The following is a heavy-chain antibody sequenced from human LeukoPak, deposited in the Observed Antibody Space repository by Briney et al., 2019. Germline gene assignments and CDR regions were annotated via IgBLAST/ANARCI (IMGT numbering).Heavy chain of an antibody. D-gene: IGHD2-2*01. Sequence: SETLSLTCAVYGGSFSGYYWSWIRQPPGKGQEWIGEINHSGSTNYNPSLKSRVTISVDTSKNQFSLKLSSVTAADTAVYYCARVLRYCSSTSCYFRWWFDPWGQGTLVTVSS. V-gene: IGHV4-34*01. CDR1: GGSFSGYY. J-gene: IGHJ5*02. CDR2: INHSGST. CDR3: ARVLRYCSSTSCYFRWWFDP.